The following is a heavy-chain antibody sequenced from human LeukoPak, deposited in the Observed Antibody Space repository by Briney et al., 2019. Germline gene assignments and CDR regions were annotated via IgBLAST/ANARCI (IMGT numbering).Heavy chain of an antibody. V-gene: IGHV3-64*01. CDR3: ARDNPPNRNLELRFLEWLPFNWFDP. CDR2: ISGNGGST. J-gene: IGHJ5*02. Sequence: PGGSLRLSCAASGFTFSSYAMHWVRQAPGKGLEYVSGISGNGGSTYYANSVKGRFTISRDNSKNTLYLQMGSLRAEDMAVYYCARDNPPNRNLELRFLEWLPFNWFDPWGQGTLVTVSS. CDR1: GFTFSSYA. D-gene: IGHD3-3*01.